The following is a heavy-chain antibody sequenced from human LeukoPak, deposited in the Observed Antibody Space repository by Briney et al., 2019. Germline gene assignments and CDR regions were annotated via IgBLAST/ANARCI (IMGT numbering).Heavy chain of an antibody. D-gene: IGHD3-10*01. V-gene: IGHV3-53*01. Sequence: PGGSLRLSCAASGFTVSSNYMSWVRQAPGKGLEWVSVIYSGDSTYYADSVKGRSTISRDNSKNTLYLQMNSLRAEDTAVYYCAKDGLWFGELFSYYMDVWGKGTTVTISS. J-gene: IGHJ6*03. CDR2: IYSGDST. CDR1: GFTVSSNY. CDR3: AKDGLWFGELFSYYMDV.